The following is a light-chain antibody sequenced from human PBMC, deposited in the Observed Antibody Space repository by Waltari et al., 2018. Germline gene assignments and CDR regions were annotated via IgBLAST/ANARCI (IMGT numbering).Light chain of an antibody. J-gene: IGKJ4*01. CDR2: ASS. Sequence: DIQITQSPSSLSASVGDRVTLTCRASQSISTYLNWYQQRPGKAPKLLSYASSSLQSGVPSRFRGSGSGTDFTLTISSLQPEDFATYYCQQSYSTLLTFGGGTRV. CDR1: QSISTY. V-gene: IGKV1-39*01. CDR3: QQSYSTLLT.